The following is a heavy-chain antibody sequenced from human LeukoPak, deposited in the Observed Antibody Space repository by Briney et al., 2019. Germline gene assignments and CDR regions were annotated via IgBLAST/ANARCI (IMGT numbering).Heavy chain of an antibody. CDR3: AKDDSGYDSGAFDI. CDR2: ISGSGGST. Sequence: GGSLRLSCAASGFTVSNYYMSWVRQAPGKGLEWVSAISGSGGSTYYADSVKGRFTISRDNSKNTLYLQMNSLRAEDTAVYYCAKDDSGYDSGAFDIWGQGTMVTVSS. V-gene: IGHV3-23*01. J-gene: IGHJ3*02. D-gene: IGHD5-12*01. CDR1: GFTVSNYY.